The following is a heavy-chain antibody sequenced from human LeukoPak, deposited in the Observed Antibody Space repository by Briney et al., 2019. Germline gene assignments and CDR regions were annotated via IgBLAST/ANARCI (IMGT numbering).Heavy chain of an antibody. D-gene: IGHD3-16*01. CDR2: IYHSGST. CDR1: GGSISSGGYS. V-gene: IGHV4-30-2*01. Sequence: SETLSLTCAVSGGSISSGGYSWSWIRQPPGKGLEWIGYIYHSGSTYYNPSLKSRVTISVDRSKNQFSLKLSSVTAADTAVYYCARGYDGLYYFDYWSQGTLVTVSS. CDR3: ARGYDGLYYFDY. J-gene: IGHJ4*02.